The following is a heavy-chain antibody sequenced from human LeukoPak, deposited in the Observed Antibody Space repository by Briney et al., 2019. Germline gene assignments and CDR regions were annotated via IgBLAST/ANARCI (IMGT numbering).Heavy chain of an antibody. Sequence: ASVKISCKASGYTFTSYYMYWVRPAPGQGLEWMGIINPSGGSTSYAQKFQGRLTMTRDTSTSTVYMELSSLRSEDTAVYYSGRFVTYYDILTGYYRRLDYYYGMEVWGQGTTVTVSS. CDR1: GYTFTSYY. V-gene: IGHV1-46*01. D-gene: IGHD3-9*01. CDR3: GRFVTYYDILTGYYRRLDYYYGMEV. J-gene: IGHJ6*02. CDR2: INPSGGST.